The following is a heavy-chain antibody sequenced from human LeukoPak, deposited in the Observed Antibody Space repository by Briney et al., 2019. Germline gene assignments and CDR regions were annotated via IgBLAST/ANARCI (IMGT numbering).Heavy chain of an antibody. Sequence: NPPETLSLTCTVSGDSISSYYWSWIPQPPGRGLEGIGEISHSGSTNYNPSLKSRVTISVDTSKNQFSLKLSSVTAADTAVYYCARGDRVLTGYRVRPYYFDYWGQGTLVTVSS. CDR2: ISHSGST. V-gene: IGHV4-34*01. CDR3: ARGDRVLTGYRVRPYYFDY. J-gene: IGHJ4*02. D-gene: IGHD3-9*01. CDR1: GDSISSYY.